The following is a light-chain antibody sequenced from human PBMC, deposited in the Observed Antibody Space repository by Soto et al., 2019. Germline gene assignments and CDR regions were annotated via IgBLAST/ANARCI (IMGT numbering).Light chain of an antibody. J-gene: IGKJ2*01. Sequence: VLTQSPGTLSLSPGERATISCRASQSISSSYLAWYQHKPGQAPRLLIYGASSRATGIPHRFSGSGSGTDFNLTIRRLEPEDCGVYYCQQYGGSPPYTFGQGTRLRSN. V-gene: IGKV3-20*01. CDR1: QSISSSY. CDR2: GAS. CDR3: QQYGGSPPYT.